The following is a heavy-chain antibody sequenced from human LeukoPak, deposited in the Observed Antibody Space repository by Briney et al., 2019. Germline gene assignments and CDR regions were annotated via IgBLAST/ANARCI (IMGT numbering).Heavy chain of an antibody. CDR3: ARGLAYCSSTSCSIGARWFDP. J-gene: IGHJ5*02. V-gene: IGHV4-30-2*01. D-gene: IGHD2-2*01. CDR1: GGSISSGGYY. CDR2: IYHSGST. Sequence: PSETLSLTCTVSGGSISSGGYYWSWIRQAPGKGLEWIGYIYHSGSTYYNPSLKSRVTISVDRSKNQFSLKLSSVTAADTAVYYCARGLAYCSSTSCSIGARWFDPWGQGTLVTVSS.